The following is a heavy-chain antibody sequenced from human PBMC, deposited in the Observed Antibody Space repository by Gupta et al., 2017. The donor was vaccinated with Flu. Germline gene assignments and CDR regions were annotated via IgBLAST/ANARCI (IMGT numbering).Heavy chain of an antibody. D-gene: IGHD3-16*01. V-gene: IGHV3-7*01. J-gene: IGHJ6*02. Sequence: EVQLVESGGGLVQPGGSRRLSCSASRFTLRSFWMGWVRQAPGKGPEWVATINKDGSAEHYVDSVKGRFTISRDNAENSLYLQMNSLRAEDTAVYYCARDRLITWLRWYGMDVWGQGTTVTVSS. CDR1: RFTLRSFW. CDR3: ARDRLITWLRWYGMDV. CDR2: INKDGSAE.